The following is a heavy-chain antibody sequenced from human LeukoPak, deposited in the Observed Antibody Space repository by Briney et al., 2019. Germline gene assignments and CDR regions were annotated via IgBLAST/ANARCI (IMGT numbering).Heavy chain of an antibody. J-gene: IGHJ4*02. V-gene: IGHV4-59*01. CDR2: IYYSGGT. CDR3: ARATTVVTPYYFDD. Sequence: PSETLSLTCTVDGGSISSYYWSWIRQPPGKGLEWIGSIYYSGGTNYNPSLKSRVTISVDTSKNQFSLKLSSVTAADTAVYYCARATTVVTPYYFDDWGQGTLVTVSS. CDR1: GGSISSYY. D-gene: IGHD4-23*01.